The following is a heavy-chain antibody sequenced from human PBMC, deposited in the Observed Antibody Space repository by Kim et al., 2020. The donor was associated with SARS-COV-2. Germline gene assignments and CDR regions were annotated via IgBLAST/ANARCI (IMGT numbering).Heavy chain of an antibody. CDR2: ISSNGGST. D-gene: IGHD3-10*01. CDR3: ASSSSGPRAFDI. V-gene: IGHV3-64*01. Sequence: GGSLRLSCAASGFTFSSYAMHWVRQAPGKGLEYVSAISSNGGSTYYANSVKGRFTISRDNSKNTLYLQMGSLRAEDMAVYYCASSSSGPRAFDIWGQGTMVTVSS. J-gene: IGHJ3*02. CDR1: GFTFSSYA.